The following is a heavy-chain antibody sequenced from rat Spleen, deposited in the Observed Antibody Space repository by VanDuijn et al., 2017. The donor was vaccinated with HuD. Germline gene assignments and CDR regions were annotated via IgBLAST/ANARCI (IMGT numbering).Heavy chain of an antibody. J-gene: IGHJ2*01. CDR2: INSAGST. CDR3: ARQRVGRYYFDY. CDR1: GYSITSSYR. Sequence: EVQLQESGPGLVKPSQSLSLTCSVTGYSITSSYRWNWIRKFPGNKLEWMGYINSAGSTNYNPSLKSRISITRDTSKNHFFLQVNSVTTEDTATYYCARQRVGRYYFDYWGQGVMVTVSS. V-gene: IGHV3-3*01. D-gene: IGHD1-11*01.